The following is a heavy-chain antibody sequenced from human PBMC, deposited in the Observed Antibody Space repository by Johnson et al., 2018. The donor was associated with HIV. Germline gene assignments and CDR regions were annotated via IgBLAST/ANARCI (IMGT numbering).Heavy chain of an antibody. D-gene: IGHD2-15*01. CDR1: GFTVSNNF. CDR2: IYSGGRS. Sequence: LQLVESGGGLMQPGGPLRLSCVASGFTVSNNFMTWVRQAPGKGLEWVSVIYSGGRSYYTDSVKGRFTISRDNVKNSLYLQMNSLRAEDTALYYCAGGRIGAFDIWGQGTLVTVSS. CDR3: AGGRIGAFDI. V-gene: IGHV3-53*01. J-gene: IGHJ3*02.